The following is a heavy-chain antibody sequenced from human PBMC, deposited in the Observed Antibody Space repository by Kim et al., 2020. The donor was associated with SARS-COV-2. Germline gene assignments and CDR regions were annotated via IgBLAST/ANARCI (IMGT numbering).Heavy chain of an antibody. Sequence: GGSLRLSCTASGFTFGDYAMSWFRQAPGKGLEWVGFIRSKAYGGTTEYAASVKGRFTISRDDSKSIAYLRMNSLKTEDTAVYYCTRYNDYGDYDLDMRIDYWGQGTLVTVSS. D-gene: IGHD4-17*01. CDR3: TRYNDYGDYDLDMRIDY. J-gene: IGHJ4*02. CDR1: GFTFGDYA. CDR2: IRSKAYGGTT. V-gene: IGHV3-49*03.